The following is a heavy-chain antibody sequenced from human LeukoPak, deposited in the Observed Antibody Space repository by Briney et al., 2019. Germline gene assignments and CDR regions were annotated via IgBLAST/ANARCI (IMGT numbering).Heavy chain of an antibody. J-gene: IGHJ4*02. D-gene: IGHD3-22*01. CDR2: IYPGDSDT. CDR3: ARSPHYYDSSGYYYVGYYFDY. V-gene: IGHV5-51*01. Sequence: PGESLKISCKGSGYSFTSYWIGWVRQMPGKGLEWMGIIYPGDSDTRYSPSFQGQVTISADKSISTAYLQWSSLKASDTAMYYCARSPHYYDSSGYYYVGYYFDYWGQGTLVTVSS. CDR1: GYSFTSYW.